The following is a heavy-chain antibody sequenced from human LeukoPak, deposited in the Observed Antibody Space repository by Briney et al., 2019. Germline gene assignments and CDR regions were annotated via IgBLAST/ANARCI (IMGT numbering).Heavy chain of an antibody. V-gene: IGHV1-2*02. Sequence: ASVTVSCTASVYTFTHYYIHWVRQAPGQGLEWMGWINPNSGGTNYAQKFQGRVTMTRDTSITTAYMELSRLRSDATAVYYCARDRSIIVLTPLGYWGQGTLVTVSS. CDR2: INPNSGGT. CDR3: ARDRSIIVLTPLGY. J-gene: IGHJ4*02. CDR1: VYTFTHYY. D-gene: IGHD2/OR15-2a*01.